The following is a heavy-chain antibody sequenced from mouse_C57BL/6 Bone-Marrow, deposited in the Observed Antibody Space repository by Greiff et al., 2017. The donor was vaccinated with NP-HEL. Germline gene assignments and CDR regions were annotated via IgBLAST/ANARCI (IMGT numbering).Heavy chain of an antibody. Sequence: EVQLQQSGPELVKPGASVKISCKASGYSFTDYNMNWVKQSNGKSLEWIGVINTNYGTTSYNQKFKGKATLTVDQSSSTAYMQLNSLTSEDSSVYYCARSFYYYSSSYPFAYWGQGTLVTVSA. J-gene: IGHJ3*01. CDR1: GYSFTDYN. CDR3: ARSFYYYSSSYPFAY. V-gene: IGHV1-39*01. D-gene: IGHD1-1*01. CDR2: INTNYGTT.